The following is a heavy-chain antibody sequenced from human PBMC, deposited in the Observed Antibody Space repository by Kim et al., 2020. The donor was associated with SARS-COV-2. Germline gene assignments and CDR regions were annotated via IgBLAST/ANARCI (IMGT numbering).Heavy chain of an antibody. CDR2: ST. Sequence: STSTPQKYPGRVTRTRDTTTSTVYMELSSLRSEDTAVYYCARDLLSKGFDYWGQGTLVTVSS. V-gene: IGHV1-46*01. CDR3: ARDLLSKGFDY. D-gene: IGHD1-26*01. J-gene: IGHJ4*02.